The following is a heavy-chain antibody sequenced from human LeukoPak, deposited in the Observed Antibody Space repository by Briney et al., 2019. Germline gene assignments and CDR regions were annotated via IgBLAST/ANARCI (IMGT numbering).Heavy chain of an antibody. J-gene: IGHJ4*02. CDR2: INHSGST. CDR1: GGSFSGYY. CDR3: AGGDTAMAPTFDY. D-gene: IGHD5-18*01. Sequence: SETLSLTCAVYGGSFSGYYWSWIRQPPGKGLEWIGEINHSGSTNYNPSLKSRVTISVDTSKNQFFLKLSSVTAADTAVYYCAGGDTAMAPTFDYWGQGTLVTVSS. V-gene: IGHV4-34*01.